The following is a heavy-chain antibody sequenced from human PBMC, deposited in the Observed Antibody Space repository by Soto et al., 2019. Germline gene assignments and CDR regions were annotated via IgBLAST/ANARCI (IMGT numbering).Heavy chain of an antibody. CDR3: EKHIQTADIVVVVVAGYYGMDV. V-gene: IGHV3-23*01. J-gene: IGHJ6*02. CDR1: GFTFSSYD. D-gene: IGHD2-15*01. Sequence: EVQLLESGGGLVQPGGSLRLSCAASGFTFSSYDMSWVRQAPGKGLEWVSAISGSGGSTYYADSVKGRFTISRDNSKNTLYLQMNSLRAEDTAVYYCEKHIQTADIVVVVVAGYYGMDVWGQGTTVTVSS. CDR2: ISGSGGST.